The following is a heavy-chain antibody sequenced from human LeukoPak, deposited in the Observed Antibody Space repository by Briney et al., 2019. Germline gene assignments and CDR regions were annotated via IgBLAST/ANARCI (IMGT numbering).Heavy chain of an antibody. Sequence: PGESLRLSCAASGFTFRNYAMTWVRQAPGKGLEWVSAISGSGDNTYYADSVKGRFTISRDNSKNTLYLQMNSLRAEDTAVYYCAAPVLVYDILTGYSRSGFDYWGQGTLVTVSS. CDR3: AAPVLVYDILTGYSRSGFDY. CDR2: ISGSGDNT. V-gene: IGHV3-23*01. CDR1: GFTFRNYA. J-gene: IGHJ4*02. D-gene: IGHD3-9*01.